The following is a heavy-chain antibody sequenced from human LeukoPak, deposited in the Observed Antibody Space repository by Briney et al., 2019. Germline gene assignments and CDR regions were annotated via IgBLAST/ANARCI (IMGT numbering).Heavy chain of an antibody. CDR3: ARVGVVGATKVRYFDY. V-gene: IGHV4-30-4*08. CDR1: GGSISSGDYY. D-gene: IGHD1-26*01. CDR2: IYYSGST. J-gene: IGHJ4*02. Sequence: SQTLSLTCTVSGGSISSGDYYWSWIRQPPGKGLEWIGYIYYSGSTYYNPSLKSRVTISVDTSKNQFSLKLSSVTAADTAVYYCARVGVVGATKVRYFDYWGQGTLVTVSS.